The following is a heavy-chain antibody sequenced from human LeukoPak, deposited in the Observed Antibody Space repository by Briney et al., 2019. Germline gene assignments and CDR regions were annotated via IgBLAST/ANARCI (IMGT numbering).Heavy chain of an antibody. CDR3: ARGPRGITVFGVVPPSPSDYFDY. D-gene: IGHD3-3*01. V-gene: IGHV1-2*02. Sequence: ASVKVSCKASGYTSTVFYMHWVRQAPGQGLEWMAWINPNSGGTNYAQKFQGRVTMTRDTSISTAYMELKRLRSDDTAVYYCARGPRGITVFGVVPPSPSDYFDYWGQGTLVTVSS. J-gene: IGHJ4*02. CDR2: INPNSGGT. CDR1: GYTSTVFY.